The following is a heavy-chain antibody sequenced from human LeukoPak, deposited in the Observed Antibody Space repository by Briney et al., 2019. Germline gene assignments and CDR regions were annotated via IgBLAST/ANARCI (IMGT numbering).Heavy chain of an antibody. CDR3: ANGPF. Sequence: GGSLRLSCAASGFSFSFYDMNWIRQTPGKGLEWVGRIKSKTDGETTDYVAPVKGRFTISRDDSENTVYLQMNSLKTEDTAIYHCANGPFWGQGTLVTVSS. V-gene: IGHV3-15*05. D-gene: IGHD4/OR15-4a*01. J-gene: IGHJ4*02. CDR1: GFSFSFYD. CDR2: IKSKTDGETT.